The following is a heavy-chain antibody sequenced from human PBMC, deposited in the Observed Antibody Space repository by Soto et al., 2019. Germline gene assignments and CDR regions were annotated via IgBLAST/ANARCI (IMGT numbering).Heavy chain of an antibody. D-gene: IGHD1-26*01. V-gene: IGHV4-31*03. J-gene: IGHJ5*02. Sequence: PSETLSLTCTVSGASIKTGGYYWTWIRQHPVKGLEWIGYIYYSGTTYYTPSLESRVTMSVDLSTNQFSLRLTSVTAADTAVYYCAPHMVGPLEVDPWGQGTLVTVSS. CDR1: GASIKTGGYY. CDR3: APHMVGPLEVDP. CDR2: IYYSGTT.